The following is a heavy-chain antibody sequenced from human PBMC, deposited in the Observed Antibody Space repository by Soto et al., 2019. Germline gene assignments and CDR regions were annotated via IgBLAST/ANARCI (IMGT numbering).Heavy chain of an antibody. Sequence: PSETLSLTCTVSGGSISSGGYYWSWIRQHPGKGLEWIGYIYYSGSAYYNPSLKSRVTISVDTSKNQFSLKLSSVTAADTAVYYCARVLGMAAGFFDYWGQGTLVTVSS. CDR2: IYYSGSA. CDR3: ARVLGMAAGFFDY. D-gene: IGHD6-13*01. J-gene: IGHJ4*02. V-gene: IGHV4-31*03. CDR1: GGSISSGGYY.